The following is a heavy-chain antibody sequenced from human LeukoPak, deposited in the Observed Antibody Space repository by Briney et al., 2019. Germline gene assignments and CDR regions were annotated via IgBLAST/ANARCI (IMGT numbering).Heavy chain of an antibody. CDR3: ARDFYYYDSSGFYYFDY. V-gene: IGHV4-34*01. CDR2: INHSGST. CDR1: GGSFSGYY. Sequence: PSETLSFTCAVYGGSFSGYYWSWIRQPPGKGLEWIGEINHSGSTNYNPSLKSRVTISVDTSKNQFSLKLSSVTAADTAVYYCARDFYYYDSSGFYYFDYWGQGTLVTVSS. J-gene: IGHJ4*02. D-gene: IGHD3-22*01.